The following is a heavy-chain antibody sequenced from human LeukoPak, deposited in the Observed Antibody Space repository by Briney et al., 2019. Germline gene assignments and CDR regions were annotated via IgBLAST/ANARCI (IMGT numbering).Heavy chain of an antibody. CDR2: ISSSSSTI. V-gene: IGHV3-48*04. Sequence: GGSLRLSCAASGLTFSTFSMNWVRQAPGKGPEWVSYISSSSSTIYYADSVKGRFTISRDNAENSLYLQMNSLRAEDTAVYYCARVRISSGPGGYYFDYWGQGTLVTVSS. D-gene: IGHD6-19*01. CDR3: ARVRISSGPGGYYFDY. J-gene: IGHJ4*02. CDR1: GLTFSTFS.